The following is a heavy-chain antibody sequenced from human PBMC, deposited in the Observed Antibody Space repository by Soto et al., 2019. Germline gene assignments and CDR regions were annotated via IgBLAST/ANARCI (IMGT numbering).Heavy chain of an antibody. Sequence: HPGGSLRLSCAVSGFTVSSNYMTWVRQAPGKGLEWVSLIYSDGTTYYTDSVEGRFTISRDSSKNTLYLQMNKLRAEDTAVYYCARGGGSFGPWGQGTLVTVSS. CDR3: ARGGGSFGP. CDR2: IYSDGTT. J-gene: IGHJ5*02. V-gene: IGHV3-53*01. D-gene: IGHD2-15*01. CDR1: GFTVSSNY.